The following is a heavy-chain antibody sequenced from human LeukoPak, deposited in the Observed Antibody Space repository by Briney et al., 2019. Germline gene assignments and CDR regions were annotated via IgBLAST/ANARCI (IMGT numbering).Heavy chain of an antibody. CDR3: ARAPITIFGVVFDY. CDR2: INHSGST. CDR1: GGSFSGYY. Sequence: SETLSLTCAVYGGSFSGYYWSWIRQPPGKGLEWIGEINHSGSTNYNPSLKSRVTISVDTSKIQFSLKLSSVTAADTAVYYCARAPITIFGVVFDYWGQGTLVTVSS. V-gene: IGHV4-34*01. J-gene: IGHJ4*02. D-gene: IGHD3-3*01.